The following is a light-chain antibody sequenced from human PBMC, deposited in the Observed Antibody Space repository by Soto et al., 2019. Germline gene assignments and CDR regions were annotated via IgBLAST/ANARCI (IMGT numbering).Light chain of an antibody. Sequence: EIVSTQSPATLSLSPGERATLSCRASQSVSSYLAWYQQKPGQAPRLLIYDASNRATGIPARSSGSGSGTDFTLTISSLEPEDFAVYYCQQRSNWPLTFGGGTKVDIK. CDR2: DAS. CDR1: QSVSSY. CDR3: QQRSNWPLT. J-gene: IGKJ4*01. V-gene: IGKV3-11*01.